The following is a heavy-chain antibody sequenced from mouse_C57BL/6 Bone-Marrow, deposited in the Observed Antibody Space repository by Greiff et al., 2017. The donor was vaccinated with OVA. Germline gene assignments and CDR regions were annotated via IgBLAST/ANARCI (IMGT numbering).Heavy chain of an antibody. Sequence: EVMLVESGGDLVKPGGSLKLSCAASGFTFSSYGMSWVRQTPDKRLEWVATISSGGSYTYYPDSVKGRFPTSRDKAKKTLGLQMSRLKSEDTGMDYCARHGDYGSFFDYWGQGTTLTVSS. V-gene: IGHV5-6*01. D-gene: IGHD1-1*01. CDR2: ISSGGSYT. CDR3: ARHGDYGSFFDY. J-gene: IGHJ2*01. CDR1: GFTFSSYG.